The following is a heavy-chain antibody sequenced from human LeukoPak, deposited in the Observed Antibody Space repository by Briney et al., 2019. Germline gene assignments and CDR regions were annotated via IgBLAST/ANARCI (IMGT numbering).Heavy chain of an antibody. CDR1: GFPFSIHS. Sequence: GGSLRLSCAASGFPFSIHSMSWVRQAPGKGLEWVSSIDSSSSHIYYADSMKGRFTISRDNAKNSLFLQMNSLKTEDTAVYYCTTDGPWFGELWYWGQGTLVTVSS. D-gene: IGHD3-10*01. V-gene: IGHV3-21*03. CDR2: IDSSSSHI. CDR3: TTDGPWFGELWY. J-gene: IGHJ4*02.